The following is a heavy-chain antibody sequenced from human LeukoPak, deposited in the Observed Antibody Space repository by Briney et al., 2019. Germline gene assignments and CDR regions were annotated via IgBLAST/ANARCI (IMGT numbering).Heavy chain of an antibody. CDR2: IDYRGTT. V-gene: IGHV4-59*01. CDR1: GGSISSYY. J-gene: IGHJ4*02. Sequence: SETLSLTCTVSGGSISSYYWSWIRQPPGKGLEWIGYIDYRGTTNYNPSLKSRVTISVDPSKSQFSLRLSSVTAADTAMYYCSRGWGYCSGGNCYFTYFDYWGQGALVTVSS. CDR3: SRGWGYCSGGNCYFTYFDY. D-gene: IGHD2-15*01.